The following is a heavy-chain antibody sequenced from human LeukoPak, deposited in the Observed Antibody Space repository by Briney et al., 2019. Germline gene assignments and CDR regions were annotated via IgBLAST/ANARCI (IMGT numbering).Heavy chain of an antibody. CDR1: GFXXXSYW. CDR3: ARDLRDSSGYPDAFDI. Sequence: AXXGFXXXSYWMSWVRQAQGKGLEWVANIKQDGSEKYYVDSVKGGFTISRDNAKNSLYLQMNSLRAEDTAVYYCARDLRDSSGYPDAFDIWGQGTMVTVSS. D-gene: IGHD3-22*01. J-gene: IGHJ3*02. V-gene: IGHV3-7*01. CDR2: IKQDGSEK.